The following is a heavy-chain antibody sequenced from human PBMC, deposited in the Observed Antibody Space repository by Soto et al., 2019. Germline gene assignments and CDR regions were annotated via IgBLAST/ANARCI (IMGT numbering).Heavy chain of an antibody. V-gene: IGHV3-33*01. Sequence: GGSLRLSCAASGFTFSSYGMHWVRQAPGKWLEWVAVIWYDGSNKYYADSVKGRFTISRDNSKNTLYLQMNSLRAEDTAVYYCARDFYDSSGYYYGMDYWGQGXLVTVSS. J-gene: IGHJ4*02. CDR2: IWYDGSNK. CDR1: GFTFSSYG. D-gene: IGHD3-22*01. CDR3: ARDFYDSSGYYYGMDY.